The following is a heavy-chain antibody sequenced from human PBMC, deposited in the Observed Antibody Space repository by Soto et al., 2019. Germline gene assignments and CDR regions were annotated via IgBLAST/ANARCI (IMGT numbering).Heavy chain of an antibody. CDR2: ISSGGSFI. J-gene: IGHJ2*01. D-gene: IGHD6-6*01. CDR3: ARDHSSSDRYFDL. Sequence: EVQLEESGGGLVQPGGSLKLSCAASGFTFSNYEMNWVRQAPGKGLEWVSYISSGGSFIYYADSVKGRFTISRDNAKNSLYLQINSLRVEDTAVYYCARDHSSSDRYFDLWGRGTLVTVSS. CDR1: GFTFSNYE. V-gene: IGHV3-48*03.